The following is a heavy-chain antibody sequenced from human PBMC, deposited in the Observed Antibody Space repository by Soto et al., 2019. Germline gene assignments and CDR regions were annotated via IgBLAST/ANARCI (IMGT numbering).Heavy chain of an antibody. V-gene: IGHV4-31*03. Sequence: QVQLQESGPGLVKPSQTLSLTCTVSGGSISSGGYYWSWIRQHPGKGLEWIGYIYYSGSTYYTPSLKSRVTISVDTSKNQFSLKMSSVTAADTAVYYCARDQGGGSCYLDYWGQGTLVTVSS. J-gene: IGHJ4*02. D-gene: IGHD2-15*01. CDR3: ARDQGGGSCYLDY. CDR1: GGSISSGGYY. CDR2: IYYSGST.